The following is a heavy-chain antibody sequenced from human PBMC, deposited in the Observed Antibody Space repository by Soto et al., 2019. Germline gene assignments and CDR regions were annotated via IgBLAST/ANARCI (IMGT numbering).Heavy chain of an antibody. D-gene: IGHD6-13*01. CDR1: GGSISGYD. J-gene: IGHJ5*02. CDR3: AAAAAKYNWFDP. CDR2: IYYSGST. Sequence: SETLSLTCTVSGGSISGYDWSWIRQPPGKGLAWIGYIYYSGSTNYNPPRKSRVTLSVETSKNQFTLNLRSVTAADPAVYYGAAAAAKYNWFDPWGQGTRVTVSS. V-gene: IGHV4-59*01.